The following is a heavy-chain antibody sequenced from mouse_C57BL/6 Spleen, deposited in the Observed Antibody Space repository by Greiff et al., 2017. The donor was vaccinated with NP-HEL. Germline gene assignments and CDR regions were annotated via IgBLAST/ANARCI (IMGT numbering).Heavy chain of an antibody. CDR2: ISRGSSTI. V-gene: IGHV5-17*01. D-gene: IGHD2-4*01. CDR3: ARPYDYDDYYAMDY. J-gene: IGHJ4*01. CDR1: GFTFSDYG. Sequence: EVMLVESGGGLVKPGGSLKLSCAASGFTFSDYGMHWVRQAPEKGLEWVAYISRGSSTIYYADTVKGRFTISRDNAKNTLFLQMTSLRSEDTAMYYCARPYDYDDYYAMDYWGQGTSVTVSS.